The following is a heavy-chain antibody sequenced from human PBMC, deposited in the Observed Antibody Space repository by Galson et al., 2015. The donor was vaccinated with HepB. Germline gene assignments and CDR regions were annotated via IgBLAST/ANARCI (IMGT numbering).Heavy chain of an antibody. Sequence: VKVSCKVSGYTLTELSVHWVRQAPGKGLEWMGGFDPEDGETIYAQKFQGRVTMTEDTSTDTAYMELSSLRSEDTAVYYCATDRGGYSGYEGFDYWGQGTLVTVSS. V-gene: IGHV1-24*01. CDR2: FDPEDGET. CDR1: GYTLTELS. J-gene: IGHJ4*02. D-gene: IGHD5-12*01. CDR3: ATDRGGYSGYEGFDY.